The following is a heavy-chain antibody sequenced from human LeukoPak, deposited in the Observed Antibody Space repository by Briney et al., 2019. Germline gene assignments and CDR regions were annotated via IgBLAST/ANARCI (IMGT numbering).Heavy chain of an antibody. CDR3: ASVSITEGCGQSFDY. CDR2: IIPIFGTA. D-gene: IGHD3-10*01. J-gene: IGHJ4*02. V-gene: IGHV1-69*06. CDR1: GGTFSSYA. Sequence: SVKVSCKASGGTFSSYAISWVRQAPGQGLEWMGGIIPIFGTANYAQKFQGRVTITADKSTSTAYMELSSLRSEDTAVYYCASVSITEGCGQSFDYWGQGTLVTVSS.